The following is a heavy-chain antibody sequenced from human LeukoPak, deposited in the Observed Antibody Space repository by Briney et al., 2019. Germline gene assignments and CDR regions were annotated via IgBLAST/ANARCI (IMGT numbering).Heavy chain of an antibody. CDR1: GFSFSVSA. J-gene: IGHJ4*02. CDR3: TRRTSSSGSWYSDY. Sequence: GGSLRLSCAASGFSFSVSAIHWVRQASGKGLEWVGRVTNKADNYATGYAASVKGRFTISRDDSKNTAYLQMNSLKTEDTAVYYCTRRTSSSGSWYSDYWGQGTLVAVSS. D-gene: IGHD2-15*01. V-gene: IGHV3-73*01. CDR2: VTNKADNYAT.